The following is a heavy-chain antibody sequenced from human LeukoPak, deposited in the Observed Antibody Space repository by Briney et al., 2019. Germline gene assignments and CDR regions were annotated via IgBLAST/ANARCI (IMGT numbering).Heavy chain of an antibody. J-gene: IGHJ4*02. CDR3: ARVTWFGELTLDY. D-gene: IGHD3-10*01. Sequence: IPSQTLSLTCTVSGGSISSGRYYWSWIRQPAGKGLEWIGRVSTTGSTNYNPSLKSRVTISVDTSKNQFSLKLNSVTAADTAVYYCARVTWFGELTLDYWGQGTLVTVSS. CDR2: VSTTGST. V-gene: IGHV4-61*02. CDR1: GGSISSGRYY.